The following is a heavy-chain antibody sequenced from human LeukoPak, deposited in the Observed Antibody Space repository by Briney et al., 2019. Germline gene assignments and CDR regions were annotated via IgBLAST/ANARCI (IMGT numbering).Heavy chain of an antibody. CDR3: ARAIVAGTSLFDY. J-gene: IGHJ4*02. Sequence: SETLSLTCPVYGGAFSGYYWIGFRQPPGKGLEWIGEINHSGSTNYNPSLKSRVTISVDTSKNQFSLKLSSVTAADTAVYYCARAIVAGTSLFDYWGQGTLVTVSS. CDR1: GGAFSGYY. D-gene: IGHD6-19*01. CDR2: INHSGST. V-gene: IGHV4-34*01.